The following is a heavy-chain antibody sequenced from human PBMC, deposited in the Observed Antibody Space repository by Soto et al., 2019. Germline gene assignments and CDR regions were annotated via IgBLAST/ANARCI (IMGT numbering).Heavy chain of an antibody. CDR1: GFTFSSYG. J-gene: IGHJ5*02. Sequence: GGSLRLSCAASGFTFSSYGMHWVRQAPGKGLEWVAVISYDGSNKYYADSVKGRFTISRDNSKNTLYLQVNSLRAEDTAVYYCARAMFFAMPSTPNSFVLRGPGPLVTLS. V-gene: IGHV3-30*03. CDR3: ARAMFFAMPSTPNSFVL. D-gene: IGHD2-2*01. CDR2: ISYDGSNK.